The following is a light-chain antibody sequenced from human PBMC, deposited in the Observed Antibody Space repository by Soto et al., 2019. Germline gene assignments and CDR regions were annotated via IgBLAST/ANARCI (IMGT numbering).Light chain of an antibody. CDR3: QQYNNWPPYT. V-gene: IGKV3-15*01. CDR1: RSVSSN. J-gene: IGKJ2*01. Sequence: EIVMTQSPATLSVSPGERATLSCRASRSVSSNLAWYQQKPGQAPRLLMYGASTRATGIPARFSGSGSGTEFILTISSLQSEDFAVYYCQQYNNWPPYTFGQGTKLEIK. CDR2: GAS.